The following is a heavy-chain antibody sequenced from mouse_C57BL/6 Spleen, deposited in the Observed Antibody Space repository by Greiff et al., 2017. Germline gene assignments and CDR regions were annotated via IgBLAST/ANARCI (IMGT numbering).Heavy chain of an antibody. V-gene: IGHV7-3*01. CDR1: GFTFTDYY. J-gene: IGHJ2*01. CDR3: ASLLYGLYYFDY. Sequence: EVMLVESGGGLVQPGGSLSLSCAASGFTFTDYYMSWVRQPPGKALEWLGFIRNKANGYTTEYSASVKGRFTISRVNSQSILYLQMNALRAEDSATYYSASLLYGLYYFDYWGQGTTLTVSS. CDR2: IRNKANGYTT. D-gene: IGHD1-2*01.